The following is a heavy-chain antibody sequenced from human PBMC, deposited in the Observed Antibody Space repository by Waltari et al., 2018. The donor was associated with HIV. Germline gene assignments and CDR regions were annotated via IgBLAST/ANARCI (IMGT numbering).Heavy chain of an antibody. D-gene: IGHD3-22*01. CDR3: VRGHYYDSSGYYPRWFDP. Sequence: QVQLQESGPGLVKPSQTLSLTCTVSGGSISSGSYYWSWIRQPAGKGLEWIGRIYTSGSTNYNPSLKSRVTISVDTSKNQFSLKLSSVTAADTAVYYCVRGHYYDSSGYYPRWFDPWGQGTLVTVSS. CDR2: IYTSGST. CDR1: GGSISSGSYY. J-gene: IGHJ5*02. V-gene: IGHV4-61*02.